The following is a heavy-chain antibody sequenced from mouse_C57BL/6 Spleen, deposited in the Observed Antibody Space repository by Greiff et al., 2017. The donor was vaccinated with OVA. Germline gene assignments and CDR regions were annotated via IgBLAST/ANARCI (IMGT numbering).Heavy chain of an antibody. D-gene: IGHD2-2*01. CDR1: GFTFSSYT. J-gene: IGHJ4*01. V-gene: IGHV5-9*01. CDR2: ISGGAGNT. Sequence: EVKLEESGGGLVKPGGSLTLSCAASGFTFSSYTMSWVRQTPEKRLEWVATISGGAGNTSYPDSVKGRFTISSDNAKNTLYLQMSSLTSEDTALYYCARERDGYAYYAMDYWGKGTSVTVAS. CDR3: ARERDGYAYYAMDY.